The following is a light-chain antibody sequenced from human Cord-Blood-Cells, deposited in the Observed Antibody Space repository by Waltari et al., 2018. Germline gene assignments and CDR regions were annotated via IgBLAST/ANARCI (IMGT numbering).Light chain of an antibody. CDR2: DVS. CDR1: SSDVGGYNH. J-gene: IGLJ1*01. V-gene: IGLV2-14*01. CDR3: SSYTSSSTV. Sequence: QSALTPPASVSGSPGQSITISCTGTSSDVGGYNHVTWYQQHPGKAPKLMIYDVSNRPSGVSNRLSGSKSGNTASLTISGLQAEDEADYYCSSYTSSSTVFGTGTKVTVL.